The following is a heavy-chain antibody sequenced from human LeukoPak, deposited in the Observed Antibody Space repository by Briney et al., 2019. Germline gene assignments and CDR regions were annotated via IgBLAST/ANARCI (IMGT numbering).Heavy chain of an antibody. CDR2: ICAYNGIT. CDR3: ARDGAYNWNDIVCAFDI. CDR1: GYIFTSYG. J-gene: IGHJ3*02. V-gene: IGHV1-18*01. Sequence: VASVRLSCAASGYIFTSYGISWVRQAPGQGLEWMAGICAYNGITDYAHTLQGRVTMTRDTSTSTVYMELSSLRSEDTAVYYCARDGAYNWNDIVCAFDIWGQGTMVTVSS. D-gene: IGHD1-1*01.